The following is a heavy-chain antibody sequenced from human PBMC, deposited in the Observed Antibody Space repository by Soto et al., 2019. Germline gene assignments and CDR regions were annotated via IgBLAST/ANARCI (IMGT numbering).Heavy chain of an antibody. CDR2: IIPILGIA. D-gene: IGHD6-19*01. CDR3: ARGRAGYYGMDV. Sequence: QVQLVQSGAEVKKTGSSVKVSCKASGGTFSSYTISWVRQAPGQGLEWMGRIIPILGIANYAQKFQGRVTITADKSTSTAYMELSSLRSEDTAVYYCARGRAGYYGMDVWGQGTTVTVSS. CDR1: GGTFSSYT. V-gene: IGHV1-69*02. J-gene: IGHJ6*02.